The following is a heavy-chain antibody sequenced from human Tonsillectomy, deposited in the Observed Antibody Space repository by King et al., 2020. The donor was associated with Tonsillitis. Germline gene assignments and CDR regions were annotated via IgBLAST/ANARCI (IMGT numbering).Heavy chain of an antibody. CDR2: IYYSGST. Sequence: QLQESGPGLVKPSETLSLTCTVSGDSITSYYWSWIRQPPGKGLEWIGYIYYSGSTNYNPSLKSRVTISVDTSKNQFSLKLSSVTAADTAVYYCAGQLATDAFDIWGQGTMVTVSS. CDR1: GDSITSYY. CDR3: AGQLATDAFDI. J-gene: IGHJ3*02. V-gene: IGHV4-59*08.